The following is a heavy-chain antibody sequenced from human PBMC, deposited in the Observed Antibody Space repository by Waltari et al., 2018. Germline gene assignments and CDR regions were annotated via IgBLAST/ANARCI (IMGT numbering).Heavy chain of an antibody. Sequence: EVQLVESGGGLVKPGGSLRLSCAASGFTFSSYSMNWVRQAPGKGLEWVSSITSSSSYIYYADSVKGRFTISRDNAKNSLYLQMNSLRAEDTAVFYCARAARRDYGTFDIWGQGTVVTVSS. V-gene: IGHV3-21*01. CDR1: GFTFSSYS. CDR2: ITSSSSYI. D-gene: IGHD4-17*01. CDR3: ARAARRDYGTFDI. J-gene: IGHJ3*02.